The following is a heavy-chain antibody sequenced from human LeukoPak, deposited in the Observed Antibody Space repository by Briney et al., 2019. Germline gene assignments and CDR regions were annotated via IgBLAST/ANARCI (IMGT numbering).Heavy chain of an antibody. J-gene: IGHJ6*02. Sequence: GGSLRLSCAASGFTFSSYWMHWVRQVPGKGLVWVSRINSVGSSIRYADSVKDRFTIARDNARKTLYLQMNSLRAEDTAVYHCARSHYYDSSGQFYYYYGLDVWGQGTTVTVSS. CDR1: GFTFSSYW. CDR3: ARSHYYDSSGQFYYYYGLDV. V-gene: IGHV3-74*01. D-gene: IGHD3-22*01. CDR2: INSVGSSI.